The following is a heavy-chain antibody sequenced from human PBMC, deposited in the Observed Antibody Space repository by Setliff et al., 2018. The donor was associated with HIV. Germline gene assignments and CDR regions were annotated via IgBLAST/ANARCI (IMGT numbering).Heavy chain of an antibody. CDR1: GGSFSGYY. J-gene: IGHJ6*04. Sequence: SETLSLTCAVYGGSFSGYYWSWIRQPPGKGLEWIGEINHSGSTNYNPSLKGRVTISVDTSKNQFSLKLSSVTAADTAVYYCATSPRPADLDVWGKGTTVTVSS. CDR2: INHSGST. V-gene: IGHV4-34*01. CDR3: ATSPRPADLDV.